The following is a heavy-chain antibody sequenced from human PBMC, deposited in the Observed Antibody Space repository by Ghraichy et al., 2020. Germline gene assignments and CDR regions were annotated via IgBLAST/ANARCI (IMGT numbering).Heavy chain of an antibody. CDR2: ICFDGSCT. D-gene: IGHD6-13*01. J-gene: IGHJ1*01. CDR1: GFTFSDYY. V-gene: IGHV3-74*01. Sequence: GESLNISCAASGFTFSDYYMHWVRQAPGKGLVWVSRICFDGSCTSYADSVKGRFTISRDNAKNMLYLQMNSLRAEDTAVYFCARDSSSWYAIQHWGQGTLVTVSS. CDR3: ARDSSSWYAIQH.